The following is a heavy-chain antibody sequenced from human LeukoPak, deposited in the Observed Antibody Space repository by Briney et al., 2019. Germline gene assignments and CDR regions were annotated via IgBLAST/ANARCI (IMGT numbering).Heavy chain of an antibody. CDR3: ASSYGGNPFSRWTGYFDL. CDR2: IYYNGST. CDR1: GGSISSYY. V-gene: IGHV4-59*13. J-gene: IGHJ2*01. D-gene: IGHD4-23*01. Sequence: PSETLSLTCTVSGGSISSYYWCWIRQPPGKGLEWKGFIYYNGSTNYNPSLKSRVTISVDTSKNQLSLKLSSVSAADTAVYYCASSYGGNPFSRWTGYFDLWGRGTLVTVSS.